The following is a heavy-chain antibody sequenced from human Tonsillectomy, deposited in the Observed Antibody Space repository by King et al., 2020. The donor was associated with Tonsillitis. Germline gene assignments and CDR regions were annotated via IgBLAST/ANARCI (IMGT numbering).Heavy chain of an antibody. CDR1: GGSFRTYG. Sequence: QLVQSGAEVKKPGSSVEVSCKASGGSFRTYGITWLRQAPGQGFEWIGGITPLFGTTNYAQKFQGRVTITADKSTSTAYMELSSLRSEDTAVYYCAKDGVLFCSSASCYRQEYKAFDVWGQGTMVTVSS. CDR3: AKDGVLFCSSASCYRQEYKAFDV. V-gene: IGHV1-69*06. CDR2: ITPLFGTT. J-gene: IGHJ3*01. D-gene: IGHD2-2*01.